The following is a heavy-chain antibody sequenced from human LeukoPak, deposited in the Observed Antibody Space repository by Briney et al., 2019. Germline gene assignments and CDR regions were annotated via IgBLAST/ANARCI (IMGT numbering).Heavy chain of an antibody. V-gene: IGHV4-38-2*02. CDR1: GYSISSGYY. Sequence: SETLSLTCTVSGYSISSGYYWGWIRQPPGKGLEWIGSIYHSGSTYYSPSLKSRVTISVDTSKNQFSLKLSSVTAADTAVYYCARDVTAVDYWGQGTLVTVSS. J-gene: IGHJ4*02. D-gene: IGHD5-18*01. CDR2: IYHSGST. CDR3: ARDVTAVDY.